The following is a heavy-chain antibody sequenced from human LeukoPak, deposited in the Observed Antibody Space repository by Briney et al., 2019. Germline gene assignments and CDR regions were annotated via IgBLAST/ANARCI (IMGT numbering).Heavy chain of an antibody. CDR3: ARASTGQYDY. CDR2: IHPADSDT. J-gene: IGHJ4*02. D-gene: IGHD2-8*02. CDR1: GYSFTAYW. Sequence: GESLKISCKGSGYSFTAYWIGWVRQMPGKGLEWMGIIHPADSDTRYSPSFQGQVTISADKSTSTAYLQWSSLKASDTAMYYCARASTGQYDYWGQGTLVTVSS. V-gene: IGHV5-51*01.